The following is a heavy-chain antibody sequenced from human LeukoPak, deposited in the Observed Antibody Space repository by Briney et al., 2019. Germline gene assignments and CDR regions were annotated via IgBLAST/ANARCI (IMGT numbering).Heavy chain of an antibody. CDR3: ARARGVLHYDFWIGYTD. J-gene: IGHJ4*02. CDR2: INPNSGGT. D-gene: IGHD3-3*01. CDR1: GYTFTGYY. V-gene: IGHV1-2*02. Sequence: ASVKLSCKASGYTFTGYYMHWVRQAPGQGIEWMGWINPNSGGTNYAQKFQGRVTMTRDTSISTAYMELSRLRSDDTAVYYCARARGVLHYDFWIGYTDWGQGTLVTVSS.